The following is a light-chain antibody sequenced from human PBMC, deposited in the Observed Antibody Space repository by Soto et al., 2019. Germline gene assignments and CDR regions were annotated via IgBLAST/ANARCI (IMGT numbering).Light chain of an antibody. J-gene: IGKJ5*01. V-gene: IGKV3-15*01. Sequence: EIVMTQSPATLSVSPGERATLSCRASQSISGDLAWYQQKPGQPPRLLTYDASTRPTGIPARFSGSGSGTEFTLTISSLQSEDFAVYYCQQYNKWPITFGQGTRLEIK. CDR2: DAS. CDR1: QSISGD. CDR3: QQYNKWPIT.